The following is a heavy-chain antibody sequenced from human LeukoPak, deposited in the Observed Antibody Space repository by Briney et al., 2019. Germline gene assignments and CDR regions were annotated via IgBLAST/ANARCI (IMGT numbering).Heavy chain of an antibody. CDR2: IYPGDSNT. CDR1: GYSFTNYW. CDR3: ARGPYCSSTSCYSPYYSYYMDV. Sequence: GESLKISCKGSGYSFTNYWIGWVRQLPGKGLEWMGIIYPGDSNTRYSPSFQGQVTISADKAITTAYLQWSSLTASATAMYYCARGPYCSSTSCYSPYYSYYMDVWGKGTTVTVS. V-gene: IGHV5-51*01. J-gene: IGHJ6*03. D-gene: IGHD2-2*01.